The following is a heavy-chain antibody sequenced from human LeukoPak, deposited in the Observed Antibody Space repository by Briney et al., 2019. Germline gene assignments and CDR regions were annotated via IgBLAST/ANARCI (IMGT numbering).Heavy chain of an antibody. D-gene: IGHD2-15*01. Sequence: ASVKVSCKASGYTFTSYGISWERHAPGQGLEWMGWISAYNGNTNYAQKLQGRVIMTTDTSTSTAYMELRSLRSDDTAVYYCARAGIVVVVAAQGDAFDIWGQGTMVTVSS. CDR3: ARAGIVVVVAAQGDAFDI. J-gene: IGHJ3*02. V-gene: IGHV1-18*01. CDR2: ISAYNGNT. CDR1: GYTFTSYG.